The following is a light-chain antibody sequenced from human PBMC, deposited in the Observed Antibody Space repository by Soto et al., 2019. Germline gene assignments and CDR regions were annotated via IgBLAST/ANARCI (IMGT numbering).Light chain of an antibody. CDR3: SSHTSSSTSYA. Sequence: QSVLTQPASVSGSPGQSITISCTGTSSDVGGYNYVSWYQQHPGKAPKLMIYGVSNRPSGVSNRFSGSKSGNTASLTISGLQAEDEADYYCSSHTSSSTSYAFGTGTKVTVL. CDR2: GVS. V-gene: IGLV2-14*01. J-gene: IGLJ1*01. CDR1: SSDVGGYNY.